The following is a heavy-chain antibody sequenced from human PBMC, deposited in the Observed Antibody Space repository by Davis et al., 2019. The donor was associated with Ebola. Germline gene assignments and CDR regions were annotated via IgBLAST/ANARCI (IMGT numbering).Heavy chain of an antibody. CDR3: AREGTAGFNCLDP. D-gene: IGHD1-7*01. J-gene: IGHJ5*02. Sequence: MPSETLSLTCAVSGGSISSGTYSWNWIRQTPGKGLEWIGHIYHSGTTYVHPSLKSRVTLSLDLSKNQFFLKLTSVSAADTAVYYCAREGTAGFNCLDPWGRGTLVTVSS. CDR2: IYHSGTT. V-gene: IGHV4-30-2*01. CDR1: GGSISSGTYS.